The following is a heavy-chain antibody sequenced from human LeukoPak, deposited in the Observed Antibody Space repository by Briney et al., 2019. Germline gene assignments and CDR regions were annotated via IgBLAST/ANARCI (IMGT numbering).Heavy chain of an antibody. CDR1: GFTFSSYG. V-gene: IGHV3-30*03. J-gene: IGHJ4*02. D-gene: IGHD3-10*01. Sequence: GGSLRLSCAASGFTFSSYGMHWVRQAPGKGLEWVAVISYDGSNKYYADSVKGRFTISRDNSKNTLYPQMNSLRAEDTAVYYCARDQGYYGSGSYPDYWGQGTLVTVSS. CDR2: ISYDGSNK. CDR3: ARDQGYYGSGSYPDY.